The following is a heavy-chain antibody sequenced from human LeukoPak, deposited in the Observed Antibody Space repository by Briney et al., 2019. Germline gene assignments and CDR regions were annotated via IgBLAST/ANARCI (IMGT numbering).Heavy chain of an antibody. J-gene: IGHJ4*02. CDR3: AKDSLYYDFWSGYYYY. CDR1: GFTFSSYW. D-gene: IGHD3-3*01. V-gene: IGHV3-7*03. CDR2: VKQDGSEK. Sequence: GGSLRLSCAASGFTFSSYWMSWVRQAPGKGLEWVANVKQDGSEKYYVDSVKGRFTISRDNSKNTLYLQMNSLRAEDTAVYYCAKDSLYYDFWSGYYYYWGQGTLVTVSS.